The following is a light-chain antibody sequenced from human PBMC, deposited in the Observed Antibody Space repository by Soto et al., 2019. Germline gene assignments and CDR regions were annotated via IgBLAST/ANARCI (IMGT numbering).Light chain of an antibody. CDR1: QSVSSSY. J-gene: IGKJ1*01. V-gene: IGKV3-20*01. CDR3: QQYGSAPTT. Sequence: EIVLTQSPGTLSLSPGERATLSCRASQSVSSSYLAWYQQKPGQAPRLLIYGASSRATGIPDRFSGSGSGTDFTLTISRLEPEDVAVYYCQQYGSAPTTFGQETKVAIK. CDR2: GAS.